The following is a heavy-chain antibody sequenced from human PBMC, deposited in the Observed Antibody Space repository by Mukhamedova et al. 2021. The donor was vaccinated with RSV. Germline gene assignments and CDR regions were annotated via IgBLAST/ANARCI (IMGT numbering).Heavy chain of an antibody. Sequence: GKGLEWVSSISSSSSYIYYADSVKGRFTISRDNAKNSLYLQMNSLRAEDTAVYYCARDPVTYYYVSGSYDGFDPWGQGTLVTVSS. J-gene: IGHJ5*02. V-gene: IGHV3-21*01. CDR3: ARDPVTYYYVSGSYDGFDP. CDR2: ISSSSSYI. D-gene: IGHD3-10*01.